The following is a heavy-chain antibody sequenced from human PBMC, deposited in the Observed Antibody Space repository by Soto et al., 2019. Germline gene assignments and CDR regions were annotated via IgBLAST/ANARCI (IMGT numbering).Heavy chain of an antibody. J-gene: IGHJ3*02. CDR1: GGSISSGGYY. CDR2: IYYSGST. Sequence: SETLSLTCTVSGGSISSGGYYWSWIRQHPGKGLEWIGYIYYSGSTYYNPSLKSRVTISVDTSKNQFSLKLSSVTAADTAVYYCARFDPLSGSYSETDAFDIWGQGTMVTVSS. CDR3: ARFDPLSGSYSETDAFDI. V-gene: IGHV4-31*03. D-gene: IGHD3-10*01.